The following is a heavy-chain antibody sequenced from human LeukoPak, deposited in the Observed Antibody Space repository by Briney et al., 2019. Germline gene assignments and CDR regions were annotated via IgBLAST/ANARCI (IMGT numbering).Heavy chain of an antibody. J-gene: IGHJ4*02. CDR1: GFTFSSYG. CDR2: ISYDGSNK. D-gene: IGHD6-13*01. V-gene: IGHV3-30*18. Sequence: GGSLRLSCAASGFTFSSYGMHWVRQAPGKGLEWVAVISYDGSNKYYADSVKGRFTISRDNSKNTLYLQMNSPRAEDTAVYYCAKDGPIADFDYWGQGTLVTVSS. CDR3: AKDGPIADFDY.